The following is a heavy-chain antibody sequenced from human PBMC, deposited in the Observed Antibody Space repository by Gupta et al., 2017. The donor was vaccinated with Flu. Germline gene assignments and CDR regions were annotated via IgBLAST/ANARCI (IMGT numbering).Heavy chain of an antibody. Sequence: EVQLLESGGGLVQPGGSLRLSCAASGFTFSSYAMRWVRQAPGKVLEWVSAISGSGGSTYYADSVKGRFTISRDNSKNTLYLQMNSLRAEDTAVYYCANSRAVAGTSYYYYGMDVWGQETTVTVSS. J-gene: IGHJ6*02. V-gene: IGHV3-23*01. CDR1: GFTFSSYA. CDR3: ANSRAVAGTSYYYYGMDV. D-gene: IGHD6-19*01. CDR2: ISGSGGST.